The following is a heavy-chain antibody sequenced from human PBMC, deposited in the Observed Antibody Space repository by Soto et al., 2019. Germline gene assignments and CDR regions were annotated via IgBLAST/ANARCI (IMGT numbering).Heavy chain of an antibody. D-gene: IGHD2-15*01. V-gene: IGHV1-46*03. CDR3: ARNHVRGYCSGGSCFTRFDP. CDR1: GYTFTSYY. Sequence: QVQLVQSGAEVKKPGASVKVSCKASGYTFTSYYMHWVRQAPGQGLEWMGIINPSGGSTSYAQKFQGRVTMTGDRSTSTVYMELSSLRSEDTAVYYCARNHVRGYCSGGSCFTRFDPWGQGTLVTVSS. J-gene: IGHJ5*02. CDR2: INPSGGST.